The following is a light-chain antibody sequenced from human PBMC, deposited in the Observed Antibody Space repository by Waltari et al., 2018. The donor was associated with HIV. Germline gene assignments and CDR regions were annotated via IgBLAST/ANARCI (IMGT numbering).Light chain of an antibody. CDR2: REA. Sequence: YQLTQALSVSVAPGQTATVTCRGANIRLKNVRWPQQQPGQAPRLVMFREADRPSGIPERFSGTNWGNTATLIINRAQAGDEADYYCQVWDRSTVIFGSGTKGTVL. V-gene: IGLV3-9*01. J-gene: IGLJ1*01. CDR1: NIRLKN. CDR3: QVWDRSTVI.